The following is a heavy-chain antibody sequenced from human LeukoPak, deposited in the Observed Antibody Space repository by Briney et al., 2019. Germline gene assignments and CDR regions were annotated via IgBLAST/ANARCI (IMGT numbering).Heavy chain of an antibody. Sequence: GAPVKVSCKASGYTFTSYGISWVRQAPGQGLEWMGWISAYNGNTNYAQKLQGRVTMTTDTSTSTAYMELRSLRSDDTAVYYCASGPNDYGDYVAFDIWGQGTMVTVSS. D-gene: IGHD4-17*01. V-gene: IGHV1-18*01. CDR3: ASGPNDYGDYVAFDI. J-gene: IGHJ3*02. CDR2: ISAYNGNT. CDR1: GYTFTSYG.